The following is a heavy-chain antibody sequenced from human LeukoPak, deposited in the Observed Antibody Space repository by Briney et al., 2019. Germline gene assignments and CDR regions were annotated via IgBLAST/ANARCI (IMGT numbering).Heavy chain of an antibody. CDR3: ARAKSYYDILTGYYPDAFDI. D-gene: IGHD3-9*01. Sequence: PSETLSLTCTVSGGSISSCYWSWIRQPAGKGLEWIGRIYTSGSTNYNPSLKSRVTMSVDTSKNQFSLKLSSVTAADTAVYYCARAKSYYDILTGYYPDAFDIWGQGTMVTVSS. CDR2: IYTSGST. CDR1: GGSISSCY. V-gene: IGHV4-4*07. J-gene: IGHJ3*02.